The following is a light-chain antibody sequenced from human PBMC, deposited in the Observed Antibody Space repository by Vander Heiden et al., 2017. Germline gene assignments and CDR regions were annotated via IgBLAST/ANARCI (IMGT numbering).Light chain of an antibody. CDR2: DDS. CDR1: DIGIKS. Sequence: YVLTQRPSVSVAPGQTARITCVGNDIGIKSVHWYQQKPGQAPVVVVYDDSDRPSGMPERFSGTSSGKTATLTISRGEVGDEADYYCQVWDFDSDHVVFGGGTKLTVL. V-gene: IGLV3-21*02. J-gene: IGLJ2*01. CDR3: QVWDFDSDHVV.